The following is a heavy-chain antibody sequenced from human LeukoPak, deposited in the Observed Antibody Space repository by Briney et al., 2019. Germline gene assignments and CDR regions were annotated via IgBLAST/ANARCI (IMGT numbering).Heavy chain of an antibody. CDR2: IYYSGST. CDR1: GGSISSSSYY. Sequence: SETLSLTCTVSGGSISSSSYYWGWIRQPPGKGLEWIGSIYYSGSTYYNPSLKSRVTMSVDTSKNQFSLKLNSVTPADTAVYYCARGGNYWPQWWFDPWGRGTLVSVSS. V-gene: IGHV4-39*07. CDR3: ARGGNYWPQWWFDP. J-gene: IGHJ5*02. D-gene: IGHD1-26*01.